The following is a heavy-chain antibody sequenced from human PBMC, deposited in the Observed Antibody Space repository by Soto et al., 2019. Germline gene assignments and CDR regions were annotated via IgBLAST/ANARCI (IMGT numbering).Heavy chain of an antibody. CDR3: ARGPGSCYYYHMDG. J-gene: IGHJ6*03. V-gene: IGHV1-8*01. Sequence: ASVKVSCKASGYTFTSYDINWVQQATGQGLEWMGWMNPNSGNTGYAQKFQGRVTMTRNTSISTAYMELSSLRSEDTAVYYCARGPGSCYYYHMDGWGQGSKVTV. CDR1: GYTFTSYD. D-gene: IGHD6-13*01. CDR2: MNPNSGNT.